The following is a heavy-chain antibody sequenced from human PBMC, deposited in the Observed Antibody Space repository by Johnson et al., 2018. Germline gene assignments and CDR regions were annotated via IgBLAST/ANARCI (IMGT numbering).Heavy chain of an antibody. V-gene: IGHV3-30-3*01. CDR1: GFTFSSYA. J-gene: IGHJ1*01. Sequence: QVQLVQSGGGVVQPGRSXRLSCAASGFTFSSYAMHWVRQAPGKGLEWVAVISYDGSNKYYADSVKGRFTISRDNSKNTLDLQMNSLRAEDTAVYYCAKVLLWSVQYFQHWGQGTLVTVSS. CDR2: ISYDGSNK. D-gene: IGHD3-10*01. CDR3: AKVLLWSVQYFQH.